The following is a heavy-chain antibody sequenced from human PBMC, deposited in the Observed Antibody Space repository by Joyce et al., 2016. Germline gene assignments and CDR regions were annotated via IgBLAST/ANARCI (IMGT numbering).Heavy chain of an antibody. CDR2: ISETGYYR. Sequence: QLVESGGGVVKPGGSLRLSCEASGSTFSTSSMSWFRQAPGKGLEWVAAISETGYYRCHAETVRGRFTVSRDNAKKTLYLQMNSLRAEDSAVFYCARGGISYYYAMDVWGQGTTVTVSS. V-gene: IGHV3-21*01. CDR3: ARGGISYYYAMDV. D-gene: IGHD3-16*01. J-gene: IGHJ6*02. CDR1: GSTFSTSS.